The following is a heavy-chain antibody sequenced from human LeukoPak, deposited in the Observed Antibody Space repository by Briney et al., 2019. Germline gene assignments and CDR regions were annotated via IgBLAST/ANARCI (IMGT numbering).Heavy chain of an antibody. J-gene: IGHJ4*02. CDR2: INHSGST. D-gene: IGHD6-13*01. Sequence: SETLSLNCAVYGGSFSGYYWSWIRQPPGKGLEWIGEINHSGSTNYNPSLKSRVTISVDTSKNQFSLQLSSVTAADTAVYYCARGAIGYSSSWYRYRLPTIFDYWGQGTLVTVSS. CDR1: GGSFSGYY. CDR3: ARGAIGYSSSWYRYRLPTIFDY. V-gene: IGHV4-34*01.